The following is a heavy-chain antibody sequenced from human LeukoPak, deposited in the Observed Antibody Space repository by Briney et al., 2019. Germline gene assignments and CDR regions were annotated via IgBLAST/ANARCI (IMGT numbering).Heavy chain of an antibody. CDR1: GFTFSSYG. Sequence: GGSLRLSCAASGFTFSSYGVQWVRRAPGKGLEWVAFIRYDESNKYYADSVKGRFTISRDNSKNTLYLQMNSLRAEDTAVYYCAKGRRNFDYWGQGTLVTVSS. CDR2: IRYDESNK. CDR3: AKGRRNFDY. V-gene: IGHV3-30*02. J-gene: IGHJ4*02.